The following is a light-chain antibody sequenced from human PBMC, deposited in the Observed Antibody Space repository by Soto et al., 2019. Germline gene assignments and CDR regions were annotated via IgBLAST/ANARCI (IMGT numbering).Light chain of an antibody. Sequence: DVQMTQSPSSVSASVGDRVTITCRASQGISSWLAWYQQKPGNAPKLLIYAASTLGSAVPSRFIGGGSRTDFTINISSLQPEDLATYYCQQANSFPPTFGGGTKVES. J-gene: IGKJ4*01. CDR2: AAS. V-gene: IGKV1-12*01. CDR1: QGISSW. CDR3: QQANSFPPT.